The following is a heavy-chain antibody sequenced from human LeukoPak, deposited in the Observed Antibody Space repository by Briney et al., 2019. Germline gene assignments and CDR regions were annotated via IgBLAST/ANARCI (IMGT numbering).Heavy chain of an antibody. CDR1: GFTFSSYA. Sequence: PGGSLRLSCAASGFTFSSYAMSWVRQAPGKGLEWVSAISGSGGSTYYADSVKGRFTISRDNSKNTLYLQMNSLRAEDTAVYYCAKDLHSRWQSPPQYARGYYYYGMDVWGQGTTVTVSS. CDR3: AKDLHSRWQSPPQYARGYYYYGMDV. D-gene: IGHD2-8*01. CDR2: ISGSGGST. J-gene: IGHJ6*02. V-gene: IGHV3-23*01.